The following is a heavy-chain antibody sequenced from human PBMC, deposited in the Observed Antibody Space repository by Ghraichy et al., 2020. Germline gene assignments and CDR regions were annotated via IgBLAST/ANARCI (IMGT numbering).Heavy chain of an antibody. CDR2: IKEDGSET. D-gene: IGHD5-24*01. J-gene: IGHJ4*02. Sequence: GGSLRLSCAASGFTFRSYWMSWVRQAPGTGLEWVANIKEDGSETGYVDSVKGRFTISRDNAKNSLYLQMNSLRAEDTAVYYCARDPLGRDGYNSLDYWGQGTLVTVSS. CDR1: GFTFRSYW. CDR3: ARDPLGRDGYNSLDY. V-gene: IGHV3-7*01.